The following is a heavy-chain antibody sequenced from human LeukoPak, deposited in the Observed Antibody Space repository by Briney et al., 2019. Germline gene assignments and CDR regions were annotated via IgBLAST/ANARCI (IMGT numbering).Heavy chain of an antibody. CDR1: GYTFTGYY. CDR2: INPNSGGT. D-gene: IGHD2-15*01. CDR3: ARGLRVGYCSGGSCYSGLYYYYYMDV. J-gene: IGHJ6*03. Sequence: ASVKVSCKASGYTFTGYYMHWVRQAPGQGLEWMGWINPNSGGTNYAQKFQGRVTMTRDTSISTAYMELSRLRSDDTAVYYCARGLRVGYCSGGSCYSGLYYYYYMDVWGKGTTVTISS. V-gene: IGHV1-2*02.